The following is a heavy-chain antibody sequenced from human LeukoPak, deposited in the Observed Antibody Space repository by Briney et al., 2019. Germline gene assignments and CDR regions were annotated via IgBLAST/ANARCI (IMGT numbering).Heavy chain of an antibody. CDR2: IYHSGST. V-gene: IGHV4-4*02. J-gene: IGHJ4*02. CDR1: GGSISSSNW. CDR3: AKRGSNTWSDFDY. Sequence: SGTLSLTCAVSGGSISSSNWWSWVRQPPGKGLEWIGEIYHSGSTNYNPSLKSRVTISVDKSKNQFSLKLSSVTAADTAVYYCAKRGSNTWSDFDYWGQGTLVTVSS. D-gene: IGHD6-13*01.